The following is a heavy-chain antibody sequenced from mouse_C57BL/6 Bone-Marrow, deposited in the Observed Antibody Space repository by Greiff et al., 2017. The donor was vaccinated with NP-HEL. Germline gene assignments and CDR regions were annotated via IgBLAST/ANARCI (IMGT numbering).Heavy chain of an antibody. D-gene: IGHD1-1*02. Sequence: VQLQQPGAELVRPGSSVKLSCKASGYTFTSYWMHWVKQRPIQGLEWIGNIDPSDSETHYNQKFKDKATLTVDKSSSTAYMQLSSLTSEDSAVYYCARRAEYGGNYAWFAYWGQGTLVTVSA. CDR3: ARRAEYGGNYAWFAY. V-gene: IGHV1-52*01. CDR2: IDPSDSET. CDR1: GYTFTSYW. J-gene: IGHJ3*01.